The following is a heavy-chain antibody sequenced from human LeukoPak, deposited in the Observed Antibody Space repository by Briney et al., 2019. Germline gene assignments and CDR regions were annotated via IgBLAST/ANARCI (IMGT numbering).Heavy chain of an antibody. Sequence: VASGTVSCTVSGYTFTVLSMHWVRHGQGKGLGWMGGFDLEDGETIYSQKYQGRVAMTVDTSTATASMELSRMRSEDTTVYYCATMKYSSGWFRVYWGQGTLVTVSS. D-gene: IGHD6-19*01. J-gene: IGHJ4*02. CDR1: GYTFTVLS. V-gene: IGHV1-24*01. CDR3: ATMKYSSGWFRVY. CDR2: FDLEDGET.